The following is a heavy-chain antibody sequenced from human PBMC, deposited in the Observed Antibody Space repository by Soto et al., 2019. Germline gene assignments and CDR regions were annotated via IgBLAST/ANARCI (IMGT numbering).Heavy chain of an antibody. Sequence: SETLSLTCAVYGGSFSGYYWNWIRQPPGKGLEWIGEINHSGSTNYNPSLKSRVTISVDTSKNQFSLKLSSVTAADTAVYYCARVGIFTVVDNAFDIWGQGTLVTVSS. CDR3: ARVGIFTVVDNAFDI. J-gene: IGHJ3*02. V-gene: IGHV4-34*01. CDR2: INHSGST. CDR1: GGSFSGYY. D-gene: IGHD2-15*01.